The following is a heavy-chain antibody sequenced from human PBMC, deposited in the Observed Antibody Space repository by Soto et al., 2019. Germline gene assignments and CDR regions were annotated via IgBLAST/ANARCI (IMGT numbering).Heavy chain of an antibody. J-gene: IGHJ4*02. CDR3: ARDYCGDGSCYGYFDY. V-gene: IGHV3-74*01. CDR1: GFTLSDYW. Sequence: GGSLRLSCAASGFTLSDYWMHWVRQVPGKGLLWVSRISVDGGDTTYADSVKGRFTISRDNAKNTLYLQMNSQRAEDTAVFYCARDYCGDGSCYGYFDYGGQGTLVPVSS. D-gene: IGHD2-15*01. CDR2: ISVDGGDT.